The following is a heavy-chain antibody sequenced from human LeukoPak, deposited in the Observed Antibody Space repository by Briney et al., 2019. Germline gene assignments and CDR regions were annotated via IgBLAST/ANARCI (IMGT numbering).Heavy chain of an antibody. Sequence: ASVKVSCKASGYIFTDYYMHWVRQAPGQELGWMGRINPNSGGTNYGRVTMTRDTSISTAYTELSSLRSEDTAVYYCARARGYKPHYYYYMDVWGKGTTVTVSS. V-gene: IGHV1/OR15-1*01. CDR2: INPNSGGT. CDR1: GYIFTDYY. CDR3: ARARGYKPHYYYYMDV. J-gene: IGHJ6*03. D-gene: IGHD5-24*01.